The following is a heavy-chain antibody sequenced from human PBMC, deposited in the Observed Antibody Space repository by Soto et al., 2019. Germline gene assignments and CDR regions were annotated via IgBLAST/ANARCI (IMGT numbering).Heavy chain of an antibody. J-gene: IGHJ6*01. CDR2: ISPSGGST. V-gene: IGHV1-46*01. CDR3: ARDLVGWVAAAHHYYYYGMDV. Sequence: KKRGASVKVSCKASGYTFTSYDIHWVRQAPGQGLEWMGIISPSGGSTSYAQKFQGRVTMTRDTSTSTVYMELSSLRSEDTAVYYCARDLVGWVAAAHHYYYYGMDVWGQGTTVTVAS. D-gene: IGHD6-13*01. CDR1: GYTFTSYD.